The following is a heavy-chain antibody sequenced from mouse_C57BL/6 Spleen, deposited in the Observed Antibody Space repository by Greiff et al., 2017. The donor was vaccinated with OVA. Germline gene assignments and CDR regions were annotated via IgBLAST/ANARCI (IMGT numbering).Heavy chain of an antibody. CDR2: ISSGSSTI. CDR1: GFTFSDYG. Sequence: DVMLVESGGGLVKPGGSLKLSCAASGFTFSDYGMHWVRQAPEKGLEWVAYISSGSSTIYYADTVKGRFTISRDNAKNTLFLQMTSLRSEDTAMYYCASRPYYPLWYFDVWGTGTTVTVSS. CDR3: ASRPYYPLWYFDV. V-gene: IGHV5-17*01. J-gene: IGHJ1*03. D-gene: IGHD2-10*01.